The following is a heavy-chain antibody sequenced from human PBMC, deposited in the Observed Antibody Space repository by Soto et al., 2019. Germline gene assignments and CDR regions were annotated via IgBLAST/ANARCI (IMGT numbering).Heavy chain of an antibody. CDR3: ARVTQGGSGPSVGMEV. Sequence: GESLKISCXASGYTFTSYYMHWVRQAPGQGLEWMGIINPSGGSTSYAQKFQGRVTMTRDTSTSTVYMELSSLRSEDTAVYYCARVTQGGSGPSVGMEVWGQGTTVTVSS. CDR2: INPSGGST. CDR1: GYTFTSYY. J-gene: IGHJ6*02. D-gene: IGHD6-19*01. V-gene: IGHV1-46*01.